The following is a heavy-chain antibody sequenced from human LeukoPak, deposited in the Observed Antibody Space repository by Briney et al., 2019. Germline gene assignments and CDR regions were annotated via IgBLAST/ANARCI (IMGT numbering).Heavy chain of an antibody. Sequence: ASVKVSCKAPGYTFTGYYMHWVRQAPGKGLEWMGGFDPEDGETIYAQKFQGRVTMTEDTSTDTAYMELSSLRSEDTAVYYCATGLYSGSYHTTTPYYYNFDYWGQGTLVTVSS. D-gene: IGHD1-26*01. J-gene: IGHJ4*02. CDR3: ATGLYSGSYHTTTPYYYNFDY. CDR2: FDPEDGET. CDR1: GYTFTGYY. V-gene: IGHV1-24*01.